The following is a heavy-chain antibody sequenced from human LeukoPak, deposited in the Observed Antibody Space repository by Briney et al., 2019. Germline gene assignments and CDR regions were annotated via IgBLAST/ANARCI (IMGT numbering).Heavy chain of an antibody. V-gene: IGHV3-33*01. CDR2: IWYDGSNK. D-gene: IGHD3-22*01. CDR3: ARDSLLHYDSSGYYLNAFDI. Sequence: GGALRLSCAASGFTFSSYGMAWVRQAPGKGLEWVAVIWYDGSNKYYADSVKGRFTISRDKSKNTRYQQMNSLRDEDTPVYYCARDSLLHYDSSGYYLNAFDIWAQGTMVTVSS. J-gene: IGHJ3*02. CDR1: GFTFSSYG.